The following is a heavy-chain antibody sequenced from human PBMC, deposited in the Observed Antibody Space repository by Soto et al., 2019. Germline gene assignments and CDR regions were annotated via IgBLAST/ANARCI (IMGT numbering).Heavy chain of an antibody. CDR1: GGSISSYY. Sequence: SETLSLTCTVSGGSISSYYWSWIRQPPGKGLEWIGYIYYSGSTNYNPSLKSRVTISVDTSKNQFSLKLSSVTAADTVVYYCARGGDYYDSSGYYWRNGNWFDPWGQGTLVTVSS. CDR2: IYYSGST. D-gene: IGHD3-22*01. CDR3: ARGGDYYDSSGYYWRNGNWFDP. J-gene: IGHJ5*02. V-gene: IGHV4-59*01.